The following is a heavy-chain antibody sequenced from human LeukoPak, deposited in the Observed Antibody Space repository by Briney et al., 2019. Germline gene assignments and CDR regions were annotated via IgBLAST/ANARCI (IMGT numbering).Heavy chain of an antibody. J-gene: IGHJ6*03. Sequence: PSETLSLTCTVSGGSISSGDYPWHWIRQFPGKGLEWIGYMSYSGTTNYNPSLRSRVSISLDTSKNQFSLRLNSVTAADTAVYYCARHSSWYGYYYMDVWGKGTTVTVSS. CDR3: ARHSSWYGYYYMDV. CDR1: GGSISSGDYP. V-gene: IGHV4-30-4*08. D-gene: IGHD6-13*01. CDR2: MSYSGTT.